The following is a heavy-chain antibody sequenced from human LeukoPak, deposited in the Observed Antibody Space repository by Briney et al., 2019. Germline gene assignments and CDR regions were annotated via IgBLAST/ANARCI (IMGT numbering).Heavy chain of an antibody. J-gene: IGHJ4*02. V-gene: IGHV3-23*01. CDR3: ARSPYGYCSSTSCLIWDY. Sequence: PGGSLRLSCAASGFTFSSYAMSWVRQAPGKGLEWVSTQCASGGSTYYADSVKGRFTISRDNSKNTLYLQMNSLRAEDTAVYFCARSPYGYCSSTSCLIWDYWGQGTLVTVSS. CDR1: GFTFSSYA. CDR2: QCASGGST. D-gene: IGHD2-2*01.